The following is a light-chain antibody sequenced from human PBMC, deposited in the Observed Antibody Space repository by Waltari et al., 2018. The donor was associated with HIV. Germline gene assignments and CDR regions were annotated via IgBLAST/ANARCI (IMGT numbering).Light chain of an antibody. CDR2: DGS. J-gene: IGLJ1*01. Sequence: QSALTQPASVSGSPGQSMTISCTGTSSDVGGYNFVSWYQQHPGRAPKLVSYDGSKRPSGVSHRFSGSKSGNPASLTISGLRTEDEADYFCSSYTTGTTYVFGAGTTVTVL. CDR3: SSYTTGTTYV. CDR1: SSDVGGYNF. V-gene: IGLV2-14*03.